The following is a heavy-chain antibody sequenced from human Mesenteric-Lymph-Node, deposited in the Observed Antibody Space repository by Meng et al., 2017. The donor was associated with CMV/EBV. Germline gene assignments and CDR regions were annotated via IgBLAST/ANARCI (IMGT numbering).Heavy chain of an antibody. CDR3: AGEFGTVEAFDY. D-gene: IGHD1-7*01. CDR2: INAGNGDT. CDR1: GYTFTNYR. Sequence: SCKASGYTFTNYRMHWMRRAPGQGLEWMGWINAGNGDTKYSQKFQARVTSTRDTSASTAYMELSSLRSEDSAVYYCAGEFGTVEAFDYWGQGTLVTVSS. V-gene: IGHV1-3*01. J-gene: IGHJ4*02.